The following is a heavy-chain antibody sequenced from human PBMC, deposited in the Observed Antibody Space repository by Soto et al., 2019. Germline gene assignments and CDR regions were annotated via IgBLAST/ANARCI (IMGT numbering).Heavy chain of an antibody. CDR2: ISGSGGST. CDR1: GFTFSSYA. CDR3: AKAPKRIAAAGTGGDY. Sequence: GGSLRLSCAASGFTFSSYAMSWVRQAPGKGLEWVSAISGSGGSTYYADSVKGRFTISRDNSKNTLYLQMNSLRAEDTAVYYCAKAPKRIAAAGTGGDYWGQGTLVTVSS. V-gene: IGHV3-23*01. D-gene: IGHD6-13*01. J-gene: IGHJ4*02.